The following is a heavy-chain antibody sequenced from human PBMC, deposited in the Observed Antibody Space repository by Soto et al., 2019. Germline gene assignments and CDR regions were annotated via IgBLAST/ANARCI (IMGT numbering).Heavy chain of an antibody. CDR1: VGSVGSSSYY. Sequence: ETLSLTGNVSVGSVGSSSYYWGWIRQAPGKGLEWIVSTYYSAGTYYNPSLKSRVTTSLDASKNQFSLTVTSVTAADTAIYYCARHASRGYSSSWYFEDWGQGTPVTVSS. J-gene: IGHJ4*02. D-gene: IGHD6-13*01. V-gene: IGHV4-39*01. CDR2: TYYSAGT. CDR3: ARHASRGYSSSWYFED.